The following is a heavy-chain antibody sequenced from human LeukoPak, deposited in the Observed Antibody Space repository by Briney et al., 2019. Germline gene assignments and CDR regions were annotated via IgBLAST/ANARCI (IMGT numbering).Heavy chain of an antibody. Sequence: GGSPRLSCAASGFTFSSYWMSWVRQAPGKGLEWVANIEQDGSEKYYVDSVKGRFTISRDNAKNSLYLQMNSLRAEDTAVYYCARDLGDIVVVPAAAPLGWFDPWGQGTLVTVSS. CDR2: IEQDGSEK. V-gene: IGHV3-7*01. CDR3: ARDLGDIVVVPAAAPLGWFDP. CDR1: GFTFSSYW. D-gene: IGHD2-2*01. J-gene: IGHJ5*02.